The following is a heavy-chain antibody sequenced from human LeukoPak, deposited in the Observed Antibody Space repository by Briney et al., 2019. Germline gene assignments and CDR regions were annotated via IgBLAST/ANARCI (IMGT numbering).Heavy chain of an antibody. J-gene: IGHJ6*02. D-gene: IGHD6-13*01. V-gene: IGHV4-31*11. CDR2: IYCSRST. CDR1: GGSISSGGYY. CDR3: ARGTDGYSSSWYTFGLLYYYSGMDV. Sequence: TLSLTCAVSGGSISSGGYYWGWIRQRPGKGLEWVGYIYCSRSTYYNPSLKSRVTISVDTSKNQFSLKLRSVTAEDTVVYYCARGTDGYSSSWYTFGLLYYYSGMDVWGQGTPVTVSS.